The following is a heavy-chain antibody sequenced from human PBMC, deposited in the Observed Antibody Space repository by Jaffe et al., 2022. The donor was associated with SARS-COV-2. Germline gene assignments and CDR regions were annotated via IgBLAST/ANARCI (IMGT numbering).Heavy chain of an antibody. CDR1: GFIFTYYW. CDR3: ARGPRIPVAGSDMDV. CDR2: INNDGSST. J-gene: IGHJ6*02. V-gene: IGHV3-74*01. Sequence: EVQLVESGGGSAQPGGSLRLSCAGSGFIFTYYWMHWVRQAPGKGLMWVSCINNDGSSTIYADSVKGRFTISRDNAKNTLYLQMNSLRGEDTAVYYCARGPRIPVAGSDMDVWGQGTTVTVSS. D-gene: IGHD6-19*01.